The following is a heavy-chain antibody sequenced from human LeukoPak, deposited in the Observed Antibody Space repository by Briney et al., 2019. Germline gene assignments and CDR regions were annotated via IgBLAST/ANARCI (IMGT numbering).Heavy chain of an antibody. CDR1: GFTFSSHA. Sequence: PGGSLRLSCAASGFTFSSHAMNWVRQAPGKGLEWVSAISYSGGSTCYADSVKGRFTISRDNSKNTLYLQMNGLRGEDTALYYCAKGNGDSCYSGLDYWGQGTLVTVSS. CDR3: AKGNGDSCYSGLDY. CDR2: ISYSGGST. J-gene: IGHJ4*02. D-gene: IGHD2-15*01. V-gene: IGHV3-23*01.